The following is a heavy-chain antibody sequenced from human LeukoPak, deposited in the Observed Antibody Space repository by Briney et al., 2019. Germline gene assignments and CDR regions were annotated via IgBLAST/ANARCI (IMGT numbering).Heavy chain of an antibody. V-gene: IGHV1-46*01. J-gene: IGHJ4*02. Sequence: GASVKVSCKASGYTFTSYDINWERQAPGQGLEWMGIINPSGGSTSYAQKFQGRVTMTRDMSTSTVYMELSSLRSEDTAVYYCARVPLLWEYFDYWGQGTLVTVSS. D-gene: IGHD2-2*01. CDR3: ARVPLLWEYFDY. CDR2: INPSGGST. CDR1: GYTFTSYD.